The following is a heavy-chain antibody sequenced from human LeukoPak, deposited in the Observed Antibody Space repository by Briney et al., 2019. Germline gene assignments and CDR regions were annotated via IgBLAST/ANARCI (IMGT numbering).Heavy chain of an antibody. CDR2: IYTSGST. V-gene: IGHV4-4*07. CDR1: GGSISSYY. J-gene: IGHJ5*02. CDR3: ARSYSGSYFWFDP. Sequence: SETLSLTCTVSGGSISSYYWSWIRQPAGKGLEWIGGIYTSGSTNYNPPLKSRVTISVDKSKNQFSLKLSSVTAADTAVYYCARSYSGSYFWFDPWGQGTLVTVSS. D-gene: IGHD1-26*01.